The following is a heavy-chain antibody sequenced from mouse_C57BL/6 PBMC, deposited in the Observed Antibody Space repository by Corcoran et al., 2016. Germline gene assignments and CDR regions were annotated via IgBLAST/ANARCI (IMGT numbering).Heavy chain of an antibody. V-gene: IGHV9-3*01. J-gene: IGHJ2*01. CDR3: ARKVPDY. Sequence: QIQLVQSGPELKKPGETVKISCKASGYTFTTYGMSWVKQAPGKGLKWMGWINTYSGVPTYADDFKGRFAFSLETSASTAYLQINNLKNEDTATYFCARKVPDYWGQGTTRTVSS. D-gene: IGHD1-3*01. CDR2: INTYSGVP. CDR1: GYTFTTYG.